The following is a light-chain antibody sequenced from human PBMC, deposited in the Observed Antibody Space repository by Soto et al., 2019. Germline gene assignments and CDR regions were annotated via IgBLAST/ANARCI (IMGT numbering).Light chain of an antibody. J-gene: IGKJ2*01. CDR1: QSVSSN. CDR2: GAS. Sequence: EIVMTQSPATLSVSPGGRATLSCRASQSVSSNLAWYQQKPGQAPRLLIYGASTRATGFPARFSGSGSETEFTLTISSLQSEDFAVYYWQQYNNWPPANTFGQGTKLEIK. CDR3: QQYNNWPPANT. V-gene: IGKV3-15*01.